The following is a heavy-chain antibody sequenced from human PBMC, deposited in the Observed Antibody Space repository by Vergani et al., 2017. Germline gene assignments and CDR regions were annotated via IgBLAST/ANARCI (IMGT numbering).Heavy chain of an antibody. CDR3: ARDLGRGGRREPISY. V-gene: IGHV3-30-3*01. CDR1: RFTFSSSA. Sequence: QVQLVESGGGVVQPGRSLRLSCAASRFTFSSSAMHWVRQAPGKGLEWVAVISYDGSNTYYADSVKGRFTISRDNSKNTLYLQMNSLRAEDTAVYYCARDLGRGGRREPISYWGQGTLVTVSS. D-gene: IGHD3-16*01. CDR2: ISYDGSNT. J-gene: IGHJ4*02.